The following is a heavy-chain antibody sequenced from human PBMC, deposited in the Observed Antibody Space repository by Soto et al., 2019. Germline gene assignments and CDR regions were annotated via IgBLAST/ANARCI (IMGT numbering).Heavy chain of an antibody. Sequence: EVQLVESGGGLVKPGGSLRLSCAASGFTFTRYSMNWVRQAPGKGLEWVSSISSTTNYIYYGESMKGRFTISRDNAKNSLYLEMNSIRAEDTAVYYCARESEDLTSTFDYWGQGTLVTVSS. CDR3: ARESEDLTSTFDY. CDR1: GFTFTRYS. V-gene: IGHV3-21*06. CDR2: ISSTTNYI. J-gene: IGHJ4*02.